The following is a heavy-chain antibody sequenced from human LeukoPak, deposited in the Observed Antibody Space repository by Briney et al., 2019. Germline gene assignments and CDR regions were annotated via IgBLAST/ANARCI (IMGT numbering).Heavy chain of an antibody. CDR3: ARDRSEWSAEDNWFDH. D-gene: IGHD3-3*01. V-gene: IGHV4-59*01. CDR1: GGSISSYY. CDR2: IYYSGST. Sequence: SETLSLTCTASGGSISSYYWSWIRQPPGKGLEWIGYIYYSGSTNYNPSLKSRVTISVDTSKNQISLTLKSLTAADTAVYYCARDRSEWSAEDNWFDHWGRGTLVTVSS. J-gene: IGHJ5*02.